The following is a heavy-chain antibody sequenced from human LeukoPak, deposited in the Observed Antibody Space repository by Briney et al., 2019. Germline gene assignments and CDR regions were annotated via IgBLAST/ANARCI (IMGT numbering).Heavy chain of an antibody. Sequence: PGGSLQISCKGSGSSFTSYWIGWVRPLPGKGLEGMGIIYPGDSDTRYSPSFQGQVTISADKSISTAYLQWSSPKASDTAMYYCARADTAMVTIFDYWGQGTLVTVSS. CDR3: ARADTAMVTIFDY. D-gene: IGHD5-18*01. V-gene: IGHV5-51*01. CDR2: IYPGDSDT. J-gene: IGHJ4*02. CDR1: GSSFTSYW.